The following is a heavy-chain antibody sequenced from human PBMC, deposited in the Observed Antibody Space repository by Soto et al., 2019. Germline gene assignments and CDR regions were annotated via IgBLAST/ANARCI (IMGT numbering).Heavy chain of an antibody. CDR3: ARDRRVVTATLTYYYYGMDV. CDR2: IYHSGST. D-gene: IGHD2-21*02. V-gene: IGHV4-30-2*01. J-gene: IGHJ6*02. CDR1: GGSISSGGYS. Sequence: SETLSLTCAVSGGSISSGGYSWSWIRQPPGKGLEWIGYIYHSGSTYYNPSLKSRVTISVDRSKNQFSLKLSSVTAADTAVYYCARDRRVVTATLTYYYYGMDVWGQGTTVTVSS.